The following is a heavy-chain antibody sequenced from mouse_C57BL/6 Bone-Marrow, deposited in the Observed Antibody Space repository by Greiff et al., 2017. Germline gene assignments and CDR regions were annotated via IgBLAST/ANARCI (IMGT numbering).Heavy chain of an antibody. D-gene: IGHD2-1*01. CDR2: INYDGSST. Sequence: EVMLVESEGGLVQPGSSMKLSCTASGFTFSDYYMAWVRQVPEKGLEWVANINYDGSSTYYLDSLKNRFIISRDNAKNILYLQMSSLKSEDTATYYCARVGYYGNHYFDYWGQGTTLTVSS. V-gene: IGHV5-16*01. CDR3: ARVGYYGNHYFDY. CDR1: GFTFSDYY. J-gene: IGHJ2*01.